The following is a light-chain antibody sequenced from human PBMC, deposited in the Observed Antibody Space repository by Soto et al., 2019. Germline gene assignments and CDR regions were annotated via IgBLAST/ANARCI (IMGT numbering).Light chain of an antibody. Sequence: EIVLTQSPATLSLSPGERATLSCRASQSVSSSLAWYQQKPGQAPRLLIYDASNRATGIPARFSGSGSGTDFTLTISSREPEDFAVYYCQQRSNWPPRVTFGPGTKVDIK. CDR1: QSVSSS. CDR2: DAS. J-gene: IGKJ3*01. CDR3: QQRSNWPPRVT. V-gene: IGKV3-11*01.